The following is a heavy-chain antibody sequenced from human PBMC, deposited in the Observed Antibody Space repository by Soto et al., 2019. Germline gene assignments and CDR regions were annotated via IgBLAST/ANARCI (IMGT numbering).Heavy chain of an antibody. Sequence: PSETLSLTCAVSGGSISSSNWWSWVRQPPGRGLEWIGEIYHSGSTNYNPSLKSRVTISVDKSKNQFSLKLSSVTAADTAVYYCARAVLYSGYHLNWFDPWGQGTLVTVSS. D-gene: IGHD2-15*01. CDR1: GGSISSSNW. CDR3: ARAVLYSGYHLNWFDP. CDR2: IYHSGST. J-gene: IGHJ5*02. V-gene: IGHV4-4*02.